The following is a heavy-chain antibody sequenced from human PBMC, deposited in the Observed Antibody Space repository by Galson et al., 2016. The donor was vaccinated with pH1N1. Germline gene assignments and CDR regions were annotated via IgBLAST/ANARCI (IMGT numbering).Heavy chain of an antibody. CDR1: GIAFNTYA. J-gene: IGHJ4*02. Sequence: SLRLSCAASGIAFNTYAMTWVRQAPGKGLECVSSISGDGTGTHYAASVKGRFAISRDNSKSTLYLQTNGLRAEDTALYYCAKENSLWEGNYFDYWGQGTLVTVSS. CDR2: ISGDGTGT. D-gene: IGHD1-26*01. CDR3: AKENSLWEGNYFDY. V-gene: IGHV3-23*01.